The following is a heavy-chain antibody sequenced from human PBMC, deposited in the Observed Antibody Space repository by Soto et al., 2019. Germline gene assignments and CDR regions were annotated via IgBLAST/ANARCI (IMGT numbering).Heavy chain of an antibody. Sequence: GGSLRLSCAASGFTFSSYSMNWVRQAPGKGLEWVSSISSSSSYIYYADSVKGRFTISRDNAKNSLYLQMNSLRAEDTAVYYCARDPTTMIVGAFEIWGQGTMVTVSS. CDR3: ARDPTTMIVGAFEI. J-gene: IGHJ3*02. CDR1: GFTFSSYS. CDR2: ISSSSSYI. V-gene: IGHV3-21*01. D-gene: IGHD3-22*01.